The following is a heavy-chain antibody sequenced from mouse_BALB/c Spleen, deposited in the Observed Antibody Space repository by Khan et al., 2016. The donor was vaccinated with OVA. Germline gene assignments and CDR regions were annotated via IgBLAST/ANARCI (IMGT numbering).Heavy chain of an antibody. Sequence: VQLKESGPSLVKPSQTLSLTCSVTGDSITSGYWNWIRKFPGNKLEYMGYIIYTGYTYYNPSLKSRISITRHTSKNQYYLQLNSVTDDDTAIYYCARSTYRYAFVYWGQGTLVTVSA. CDR3: ARSTYRYAFVY. V-gene: IGHV3-8*02. CDR1: GDSITSGY. J-gene: IGHJ3*01. CDR2: IIYTGYT. D-gene: IGHD2-14*01.